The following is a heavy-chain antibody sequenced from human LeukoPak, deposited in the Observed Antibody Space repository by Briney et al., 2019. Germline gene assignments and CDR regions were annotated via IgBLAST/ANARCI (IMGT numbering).Heavy chain of an antibody. Sequence: GASVKVSCKASGGTFSSYAISWVRQAPGQGLEWMGGIIPIFGTANYAQKFQGRVTITADESTSTAYMELSSLRSEDTAVYFCARDPQALITFGGVNYFDYWGQGTLVTVSS. CDR3: ARDPQALITFGGVNYFDY. V-gene: IGHV1-69*13. J-gene: IGHJ4*02. D-gene: IGHD3-16*01. CDR1: GGTFSSYA. CDR2: IIPIFGTA.